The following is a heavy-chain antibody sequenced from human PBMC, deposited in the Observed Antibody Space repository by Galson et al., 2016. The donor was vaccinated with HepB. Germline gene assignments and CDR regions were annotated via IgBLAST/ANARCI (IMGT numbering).Heavy chain of an antibody. CDR1: GFTVSDNF. V-gene: IGHV3-53*01. CDR2: IYSGGNT. CDR3: AHISPPYDYGLDY. Sequence: SLRLSCAASGFTVSDNFMTWVRQAPGKGLEWVSLIYSGGNTFYSDSVKGRFTISRDSSQNTLHLQMNSLRAEDTAVYYCAHISPPYDYGLDYWGQGTLVTVSS. J-gene: IGHJ4*02. D-gene: IGHD4-17*01.